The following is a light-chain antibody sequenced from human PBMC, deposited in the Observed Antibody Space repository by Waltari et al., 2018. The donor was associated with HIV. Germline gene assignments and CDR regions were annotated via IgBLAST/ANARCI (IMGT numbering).Light chain of an antibody. CDR2: GAS. CDR1: HNMNHY. Sequence: FVMTHAPAPLSVCPRGLATLPCRASHNMNHYLAWYQQKPGQAPRLLISGASTRVFGVPARFTGTGSGTEFTLTISSLQSEDSAVYHCQQYSDGPPYTFGRGTK. V-gene: IGKV3-15*01. CDR3: QQYSDGPPYT. J-gene: IGKJ2*01.